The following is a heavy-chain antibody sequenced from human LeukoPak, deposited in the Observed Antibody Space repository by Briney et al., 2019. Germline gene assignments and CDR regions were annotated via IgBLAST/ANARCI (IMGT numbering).Heavy chain of an antibody. V-gene: IGHV1-18*01. CDR2: ISAYNSNT. CDR3: ARAGASVTRLFDC. J-gene: IGHJ4*02. Sequence: ASVKVSCKACGHLFTSYGISWVRQAPGQGLEWMGWISAYNSNTNYAQKLQGRVTMTTDTSTSTAYMELRSLRSDDTAVYYCARAGASVTRLFDCWGQGTLVTVSS. CDR1: GHLFTSYG. D-gene: IGHD4-11*01.